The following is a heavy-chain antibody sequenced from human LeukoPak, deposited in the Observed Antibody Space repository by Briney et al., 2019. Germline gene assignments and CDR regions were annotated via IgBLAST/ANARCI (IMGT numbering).Heavy chain of an antibody. J-gene: IGHJ3*02. V-gene: IGHV3-30*02. CDR3: AKALGSGSSYDALDI. Sequence: GGSLRLSCVASGFSFSTYGITWVRQAPGKGLEWVAFIRYDGGNKYYADSVKGRFTISRDNSKNTLYLQMNSLRVEDTAVYYCAKALGSGSSYDALDIWGQGTMVTVSS. D-gene: IGHD1-26*01. CDR2: IRYDGGNK. CDR1: GFSFSTYG.